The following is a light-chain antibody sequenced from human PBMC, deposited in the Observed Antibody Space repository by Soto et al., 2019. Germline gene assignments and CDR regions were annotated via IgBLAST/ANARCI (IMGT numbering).Light chain of an antibody. CDR2: AAS. CDR3: QQSYSTPRT. J-gene: IGKJ1*01. Sequence: DIQMTQSPSSLSASVGDRVTITCRASQSISSYLNWYQQKPGKAPKLLIFAASSLQSGVPSRFSGSGSGTDFTLTISSLQPEDFAPYYCQQSYSTPRTFGQGTKVEIK. V-gene: IGKV1-39*01. CDR1: QSISSY.